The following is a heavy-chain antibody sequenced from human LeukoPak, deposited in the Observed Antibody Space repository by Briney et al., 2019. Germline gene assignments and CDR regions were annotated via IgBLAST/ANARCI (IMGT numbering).Heavy chain of an antibody. J-gene: IGHJ4*02. V-gene: IGHV1-69*04. CDR3: ARDLGGNEDY. D-gene: IGHD4-23*01. Sequence: SVKVSCNASGGTFTSYTISCVRHAPRQGLEWMGRIIPILCIANYAHNFQCSVTITADKSTSTAYMELSSLRSEDTAVYYCARDLGGNEDYWGQGTLVTVSS. CDR1: GGTFTSYT. CDR2: IIPILCIA.